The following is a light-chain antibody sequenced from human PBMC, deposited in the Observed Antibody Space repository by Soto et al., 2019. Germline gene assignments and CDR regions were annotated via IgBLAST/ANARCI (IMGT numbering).Light chain of an antibody. CDR3: QQYGSSPPT. Sequence: EIVWTQSPGTLSLSPGERATLSCRASQSVSTNYLAWYQRKPGQAPRLLIYGASSRATDIPNRFSGSGSGTDFTLTITRLKAEDFAVYYCQQYGSSPPTFGQGTKVEIK. CDR2: GAS. J-gene: IGKJ1*01. CDR1: QSVSTNY. V-gene: IGKV3-20*01.